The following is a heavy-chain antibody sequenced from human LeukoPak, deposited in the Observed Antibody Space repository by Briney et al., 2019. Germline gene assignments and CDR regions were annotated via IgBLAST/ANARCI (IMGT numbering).Heavy chain of an antibody. V-gene: IGHV4-39*07. Sequence: SETLSLTCTVSGGSISSSSYYWGWIRQPPGKGLEWIGGIYYSGSTYYNPSLKSRVTISVDTSKNQFSLKLSSVTAADTAVYYCARPNSGSYLELDYWGQGTLVTVSS. J-gene: IGHJ4*02. CDR2: IYYSGST. CDR3: ARPNSGSYLELDY. CDR1: GGSISSSSYY. D-gene: IGHD1-26*01.